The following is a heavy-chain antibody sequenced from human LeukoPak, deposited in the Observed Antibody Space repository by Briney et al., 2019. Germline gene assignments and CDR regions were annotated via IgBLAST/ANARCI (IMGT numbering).Heavy chain of an antibody. J-gene: IGHJ4*02. CDR2: TNAYNGNT. Sequence: ASVKVSCKASGYTFGNSGISWVRQAPGQGLEWMGWTNAYNGNTIYAENFQGRVTMTIDTSTSTAYMELTSLRSDDTAVYYCAREERYCSSSRCFVGVGNDYWGQGTLVSVSS. CDR3: AREERYCSSSRCFVGVGNDY. CDR1: GYTFGNSG. V-gene: IGHV1-18*01. D-gene: IGHD2-2*01.